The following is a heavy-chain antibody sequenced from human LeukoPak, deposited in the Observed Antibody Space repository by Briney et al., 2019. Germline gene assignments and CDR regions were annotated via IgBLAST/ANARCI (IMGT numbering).Heavy chain of an antibody. V-gene: IGHV4-34*01. Sequence: SETLSLTCAVYGGSFSGYYWSWIRQPPGKGLEWIGEINHSGSTNYNPSLKSRVTISVNRSKNQSSLKLSSVTAADAAVYYCARAEQWLPHDAFDIWGQGTMVTVSS. CDR3: ARAEQWLPHDAFDI. D-gene: IGHD6-19*01. CDR1: GGSFSGYY. CDR2: INHSGST. J-gene: IGHJ3*02.